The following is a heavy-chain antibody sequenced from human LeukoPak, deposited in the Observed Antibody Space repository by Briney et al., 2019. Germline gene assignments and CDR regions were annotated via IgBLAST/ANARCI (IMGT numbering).Heavy chain of an antibody. V-gene: IGHV3-7*01. J-gene: IGHJ4*02. D-gene: IGHD3-22*01. CDR1: GFTFRSYW. CDR2: IKQAGSEK. Sequence: GGSLRLSCAASGFTFRSYWMSWVRQAPGKGLEWVANIKQAGSEKYYVDSVKGRFTISRDNAKNSLYLQMNSLRAEDTAVYYCARDRLDSSGYFLHWGQGTLVTVSS. CDR3: ARDRLDSSGYFLH.